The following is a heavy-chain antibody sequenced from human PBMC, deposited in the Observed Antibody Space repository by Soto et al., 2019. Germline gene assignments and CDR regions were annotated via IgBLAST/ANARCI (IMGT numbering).Heavy chain of an antibody. D-gene: IGHD6-13*01. J-gene: IGHJ6*02. CDR3: ARDHSSSQDYYGMDV. CDR2: IIPIFGTA. CDR1: GGTFSSYA. Sequence: GASVKVSCKASGGTFSSYAISWVRQAPGQGLEWMGGIIPIFGTANYAQKFQGRVTITADESTSTAYMELSSLRSEDTAVYYCARDHSSSQDYYGMDVWGQGTTVTVSS. V-gene: IGHV1-69*13.